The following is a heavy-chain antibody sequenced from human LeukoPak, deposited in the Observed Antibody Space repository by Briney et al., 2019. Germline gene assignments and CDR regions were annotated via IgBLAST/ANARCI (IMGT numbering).Heavy chain of an antibody. Sequence: ASVKVSCKASGYTFTSYDINWVGQATGQGREWRGWMNPNSGNTGYAQKFQGRVTMTRNTAKRKNYMEMSRVRHEETDVYYCARIRAAGAAARSLDYWGQGTLVTVSS. CDR3: ARIRAAGAAARSLDY. CDR1: GYTFTSYD. J-gene: IGHJ4*02. D-gene: IGHD6-13*01. V-gene: IGHV1-8*01. CDR2: MNPNSGNT.